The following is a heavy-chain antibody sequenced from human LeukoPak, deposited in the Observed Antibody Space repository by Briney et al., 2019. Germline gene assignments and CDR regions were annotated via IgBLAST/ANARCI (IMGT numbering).Heavy chain of an antibody. J-gene: IGHJ6*02. CDR2: TYYRSKWYD. CDR3: ARDRGSYYYYGMDV. D-gene: IGHD1-26*01. V-gene: IGHV6-1*01. Sequence: SQTLSLTCAISGDSVSSNSAAWNWIRQSPSRGLEWLGRTYYRSKWYDDYAVSVKGRITINPDTSKDQFSLQLNSVTPEDTAVYYCARDRGSYYYYGMDVWGQGTTVTVSS. CDR1: GDSVSSNSAA.